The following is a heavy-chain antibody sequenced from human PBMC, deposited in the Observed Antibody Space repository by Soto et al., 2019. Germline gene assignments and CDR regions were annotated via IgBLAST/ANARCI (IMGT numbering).Heavy chain of an antibody. CDR1: GYQFTTYF. D-gene: IGHD2-15*01. CDR2: IHPSGDT. V-gene: IGHV1-46*01. Sequence: XSVKVSSNAAGYQFTTYFIHWVRQAPGQGLEWMGMIHPSGDTGYAQKFRGRVTMTIDTSTTTAYMELRNLTSEDTAVYFSVRGYCTTSPCSGDFQFWGQGTLVTVSS. J-gene: IGHJ1*01. CDR3: VRGYCTTSPCSGDFQF.